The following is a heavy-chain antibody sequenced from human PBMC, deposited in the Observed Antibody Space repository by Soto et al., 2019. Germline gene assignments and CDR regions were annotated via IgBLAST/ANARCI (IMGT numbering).Heavy chain of an antibody. CDR3: ARESYDILTGSYYFDY. J-gene: IGHJ4*02. CDR2: ISSNGGST. V-gene: IGHV3-64*01. D-gene: IGHD3-9*01. CDR1: GFTFSSYA. Sequence: GGSLRLSCAASGFTFSSYAMHWVRQASGKGLEYVSAISSNGGSTYYANSAKGRFTISRDNSKNTLYLQMGSLRAEDMAVYYCARESYDILTGSYYFDYWGQGTLVTVSS.